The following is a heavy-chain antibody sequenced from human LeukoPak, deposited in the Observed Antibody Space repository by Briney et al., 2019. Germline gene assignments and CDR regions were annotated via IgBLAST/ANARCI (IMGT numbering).Heavy chain of an antibody. CDR3: TKDIGGYSFAADY. V-gene: IGHV3-43*02. D-gene: IGHD5-18*01. J-gene: IGHJ4*02. CDR2: ISGDGGIT. Sequence: PGGSLRLSCAASGFTFDDYAMHWVRRGPGKGLEWVSLISGDGGITYYADSVKGRFTISRDNSKNSLYLQMNSLRTEDTALYYCTKDIGGYSFAADYWGQGTLVTVSS. CDR1: GFTFDDYA.